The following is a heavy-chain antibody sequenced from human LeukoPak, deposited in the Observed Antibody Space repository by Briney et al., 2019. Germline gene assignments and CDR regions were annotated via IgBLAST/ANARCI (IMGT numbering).Heavy chain of an antibody. J-gene: IGHJ4*02. CDR2: FNPKSGDT. Sequence: GASVKVSCKTSGFMFTAYYIHWVRQVPGQGLEWMGWFNPKSGDTNYPQKFQGRVTMTRDTSISTAYMELSRLRSDDTAVYYCASYDILTGSPDYWGQGTLVTVSS. V-gene: IGHV1-2*02. D-gene: IGHD3-9*01. CDR3: ASYDILTGSPDY. CDR1: GFMFTAYY.